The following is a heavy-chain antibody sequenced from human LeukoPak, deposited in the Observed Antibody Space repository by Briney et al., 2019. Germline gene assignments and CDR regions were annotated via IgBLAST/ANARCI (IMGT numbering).Heavy chain of an antibody. CDR1: GGSIRSGNYY. J-gene: IGHJ4*02. V-gene: IGHV4-61*02. Sequence: SQTLSLTCTVSGGSIRSGNYYWSWIRQPAGKGLEWIGRINTRGSTNYNPSLKSRVTISVDTSKNQFSLKLSSVTAADTAVYYCARERRDGYNPIYWGQGTLVTVSS. D-gene: IGHD5-24*01. CDR2: INTRGST. CDR3: ARERRDGYNPIY.